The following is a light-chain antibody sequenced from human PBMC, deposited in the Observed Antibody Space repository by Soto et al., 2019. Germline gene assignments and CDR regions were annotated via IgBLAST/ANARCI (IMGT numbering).Light chain of an antibody. CDR3: QQRNNWPIT. V-gene: IGKV3D-20*02. Sequence: EIVLTQSPGTLSLSPGERATLSCRASQSVSSSYLAWYQQKPGQAPRLLIYDASNRATGIPVRFRGSGSGTDFTLTISSLEPEDFALYYCQQRNNWPITFGQGTRLEIK. CDR2: DAS. J-gene: IGKJ5*01. CDR1: QSVSSSY.